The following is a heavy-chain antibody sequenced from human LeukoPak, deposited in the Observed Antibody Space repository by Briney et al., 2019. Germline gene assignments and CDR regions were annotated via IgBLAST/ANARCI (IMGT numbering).Heavy chain of an antibody. D-gene: IGHD2-15*01. Sequence: ASVKVSCKASGGTFSSYAISWVRQAPGQGLEWMGWISAYNGNTNYAQKLQGRVTMTTDTSTSTAYLELRSLRSDDTAVFYCARDGGAYCSGGSCYGMDVWGQGTTVTVSS. V-gene: IGHV1-18*01. CDR1: GGTFSSYA. CDR2: ISAYNGNT. CDR3: ARDGGAYCSGGSCYGMDV. J-gene: IGHJ6*02.